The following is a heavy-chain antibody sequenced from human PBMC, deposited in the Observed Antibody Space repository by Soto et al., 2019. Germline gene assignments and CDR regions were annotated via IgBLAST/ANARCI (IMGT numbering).Heavy chain of an antibody. CDR3: ARTIVGATSHYYYGMDV. Sequence: SVKVSCKASGGTFSSYAISWVRQAPGQGLEWMGGIIPIFGTANYAQKFQGRVTITADESTSTAYMELSSLRSEDTAVYYCARTIVGATSHYYYGMDVWGQGTTVTVSS. CDR2: IIPIFGTA. V-gene: IGHV1-69*13. CDR1: GGTFSSYA. J-gene: IGHJ6*02. D-gene: IGHD1-26*01.